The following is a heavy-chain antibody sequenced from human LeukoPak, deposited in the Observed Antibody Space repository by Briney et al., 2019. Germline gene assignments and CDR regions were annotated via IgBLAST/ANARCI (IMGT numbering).Heavy chain of an antibody. D-gene: IGHD6-13*01. V-gene: IGHV3-30-3*01. CDR1: GFTFSSYA. CDR2: ISYDGSNK. Sequence: PGGSLRLSCAASGFTFSSYAMHWVRQAPGKGLEWVAVISYDGSNKYYADSVKGRFTISRDNSKNTLYLQMNSLRAEDTAVYYCARDGGQKIHSSSWYGVLDYWGQGTLVTVSS. J-gene: IGHJ4*02. CDR3: ARDGGQKIHSSSWYGVLDY.